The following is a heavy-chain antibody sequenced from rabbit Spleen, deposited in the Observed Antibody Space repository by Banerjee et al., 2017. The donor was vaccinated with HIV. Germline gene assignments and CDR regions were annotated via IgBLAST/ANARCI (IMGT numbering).Heavy chain of an antibody. CDR3: ARGSAAMTLVITGFYFNL. D-gene: IGHD2-1*01. CDR2: IYGGVVDST. Sequence: QEQLTETGGGLVQPGGSLTLSCKASGIDFTNYYITWVRQAPGKGLESVACIYGGVVDSTYYATWAKGRFTISKTSSTTVTLQMTSLTAADTATYFCARGSAAMTLVITGFYFNLWGPGTLVTVS. CDR1: GIDFTNYY. V-gene: IGHV1S45*01. J-gene: IGHJ4*01.